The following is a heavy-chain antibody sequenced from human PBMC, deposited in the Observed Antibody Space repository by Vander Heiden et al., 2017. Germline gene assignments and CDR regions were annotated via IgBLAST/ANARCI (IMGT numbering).Heavy chain of an antibody. CDR3: AKDFWGSYTFYYYNGMDV. CDR1: GFPFRGYG. D-gene: IGHD3-16*01. V-gene: IGHV3-23*01. CDR2: ISGGGGSI. Sequence: EVQLLESGGGLVQPGGSLRLSCAASGFPFRGYGMSWVRKAPGKGLEWVSGISGGGGSIYYADSVKGRFIISRDNSKNTLYLQMNSLRADDTAVYSCAKDFWGSYTFYYYNGMDVWGQGTTVTVSS. J-gene: IGHJ6*02.